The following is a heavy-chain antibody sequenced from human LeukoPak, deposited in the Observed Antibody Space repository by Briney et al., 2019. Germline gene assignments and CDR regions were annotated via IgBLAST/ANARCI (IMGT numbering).Heavy chain of an antibody. CDR2: ISYDGSSK. CDR1: GFTFSVYT. V-gene: IGHV3-30*04. J-gene: IGHJ4*02. Sequence: GGSLRLSCAAPGFTFSVYTIHWVRQAPGKGLEWVAVISYDGSSKYYAESVKGRFTISRDDSKNTLYLQMNRLRADDTAVYYCARDYGVSVYYQPGRNWGQGTLVTVSS. D-gene: IGHD3-22*01. CDR3: ARDYGVSVYYQPGRN.